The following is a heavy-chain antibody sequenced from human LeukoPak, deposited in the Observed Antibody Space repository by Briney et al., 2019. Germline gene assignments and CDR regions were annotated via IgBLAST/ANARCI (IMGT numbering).Heavy chain of an antibody. CDR3: ARVMMSPVIMIFGVVKAWFDP. J-gene: IGHJ5*02. CDR1: GYTFTSYG. D-gene: IGHD3-3*01. Sequence: ASVKVSCKASGYTFTSYGISWVRQAPGQGLEWMGWISAYNGNTNYAQKLQGRVTMTTDTSTSTAYMELRSLRSDDTAVYYCARVMMSPVIMIFGVVKAWFDPWGQGTLVTVSS. V-gene: IGHV1-18*01. CDR2: ISAYNGNT.